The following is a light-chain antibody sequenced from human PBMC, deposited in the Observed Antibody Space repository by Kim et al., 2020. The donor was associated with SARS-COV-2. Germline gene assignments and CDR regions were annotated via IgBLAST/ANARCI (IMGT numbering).Light chain of an antibody. J-gene: IGKJ2*01. V-gene: IGKV1-5*01. CDR3: QQYNSYSYT. CDR2: DAS. CDR1: QSISSW. Sequence: SASVGGRVTITCRASQSISSWLAWFQQRPGKAPKLLIYDASSLESGVPSRFSGSGSGTEFTLTINSLQPDDFATYYCQQYNSYSYTFGQGTKLEI.